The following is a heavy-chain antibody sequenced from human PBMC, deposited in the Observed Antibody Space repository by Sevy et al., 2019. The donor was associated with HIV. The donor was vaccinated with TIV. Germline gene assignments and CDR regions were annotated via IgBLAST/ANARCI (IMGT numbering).Heavy chain of an antibody. CDR2: IYYSGST. V-gene: IGHV4-31*03. D-gene: IGHD3-22*01. Sequence: SETLSLTCTVSGGSISSGGYYWSWIRQHPGKGLEWIGYIYYSGSTYYHPSLKSRVTISVDTSKNQFSLKLSSVTAADTAVYYCARASYDSSGYYSQFDYWGQGTLVTVSS. J-gene: IGHJ4*02. CDR3: ARASYDSSGYYSQFDY. CDR1: GGSISSGGYY.